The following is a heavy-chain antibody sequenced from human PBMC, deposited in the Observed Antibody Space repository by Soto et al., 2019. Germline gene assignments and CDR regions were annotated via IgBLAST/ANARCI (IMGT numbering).Heavy chain of an antibody. Sequence: VKVSCKTSGYTFSNYGITWVRQAPGQPLECLGWISLYSDGTNYAQKFQGRVSMTTDTSTTTAYMELRSLRSDDTAVYYCARVVPGAEAWFGPWGQGTLVTVSS. V-gene: IGHV1-18*01. CDR1: GYTFSNYG. CDR3: ARVVPGAEAWFGP. CDR2: ISLYSDGT. J-gene: IGHJ5*02. D-gene: IGHD2-2*01.